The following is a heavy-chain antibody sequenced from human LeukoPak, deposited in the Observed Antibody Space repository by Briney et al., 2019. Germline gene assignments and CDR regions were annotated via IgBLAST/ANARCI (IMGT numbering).Heavy chain of an antibody. CDR3: ARGSSPKGTIFGVVIIDNWFDP. CDR2: MNPNSGNT. V-gene: IGHV1-8*01. CDR1: GYTFTSYD. J-gene: IGHJ5*02. D-gene: IGHD3-3*01. Sequence: GASVKVSCKASGYTFTSYDINWVRQATGQGLEWMGWMNPNSGNTGYAQKFQGRVTMTRNTSISTAYMELSSLRSEDTAVYYCARGSSPKGTIFGVVIIDNWFDPWGQGTLVTVSS.